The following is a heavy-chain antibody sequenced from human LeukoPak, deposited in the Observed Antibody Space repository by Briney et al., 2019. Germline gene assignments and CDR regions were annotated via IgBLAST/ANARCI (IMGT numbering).Heavy chain of an antibody. CDR2: ISWNSGTI. CDR3: ARTYGSGTWPHFDY. CDR1: GFTFDDYA. D-gene: IGHD3-10*01. V-gene: IGHV3-9*01. J-gene: IGHJ4*02. Sequence: GGSLRLSCAASGFTFDDYAMHWVRQAPGKGLEWVSGISWNSGTIVYADSVKGRFTISRDNSKNTLYLQMNSLRAEDTAVYYCARTYGSGTWPHFDYWGQGTLVTVSS.